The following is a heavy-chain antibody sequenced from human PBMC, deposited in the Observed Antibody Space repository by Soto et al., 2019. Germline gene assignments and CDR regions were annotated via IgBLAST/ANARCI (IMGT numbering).Heavy chain of an antibody. V-gene: IGHV1-2*04. D-gene: IGHD3-10*01. CDR2: INPNSGGT. CDR3: ARVAGNRGHIDWYFDL. J-gene: IGHJ2*01. CDR1: GYTFTGYY. Sequence: ASVKVSCKASGYTFTGYYMHWVRQAPGQGLEWMGWINPNSGGTNYAQKFQGWVTMTRDTSISTAYMELSRLRSDDTAVYYCARVAGNRGHIDWYFDLWGRGTLVTVSS.